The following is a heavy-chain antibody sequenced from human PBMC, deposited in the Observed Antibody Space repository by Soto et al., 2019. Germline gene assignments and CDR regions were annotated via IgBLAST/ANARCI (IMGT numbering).Heavy chain of an antibody. D-gene: IGHD2-21*02. J-gene: IGHJ6*02. CDR1: GGTFSSYA. CDR3: ARPPAVVTAIRDYYYYGMDV. Sequence: QVQLVQSGAEVKKPGSSVKVSCKASGGTFSSYAISWVRQAPGQGLEWMGGIIPIFGTANYAQKFQGRVTITADESTSTAYMGLSSLRSEDTVVYYWARPPAVVTAIRDYYYYGMDVWGQGTTVTVSS. V-gene: IGHV1-69*01. CDR2: IIPIFGTA.